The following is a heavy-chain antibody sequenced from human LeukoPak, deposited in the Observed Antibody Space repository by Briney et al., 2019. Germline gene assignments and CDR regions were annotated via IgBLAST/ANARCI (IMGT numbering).Heavy chain of an antibody. CDR2: MTSNSGKT. J-gene: IGHJ3*02. CDR3: AREEFGGAFDI. V-gene: IGHV1-8*01. CDR1: GYSFNSYD. D-gene: IGHD3-10*01. Sequence: GASVKVSCKASGYSFNSYDINWLRQATGQGLEWMGWMTSNSGKTGYAQKFQGRVTMTTDTSTSTAYMELRSLRSDDTAVYYCAREEFGGAFDIWGQGTMVTVSS.